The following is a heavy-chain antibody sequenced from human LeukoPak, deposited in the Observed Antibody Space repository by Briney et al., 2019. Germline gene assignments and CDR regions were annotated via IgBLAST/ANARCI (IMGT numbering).Heavy chain of an antibody. CDR3: ARDRGGLRYFDWLSWFDP. Sequence: ASVEVSCKASGYTFNSYGISWVRQAPGQGLEWMGWISAYNGNTNYAQKLQGRVTMTTDTSTSTAYMELRSLRSDDTAVYYCARDRGGLRYFDWLSWFDPWGQGTLVTVSS. J-gene: IGHJ5*02. V-gene: IGHV1-18*01. D-gene: IGHD3-9*01. CDR2: ISAYNGNT. CDR1: GYTFNSYG.